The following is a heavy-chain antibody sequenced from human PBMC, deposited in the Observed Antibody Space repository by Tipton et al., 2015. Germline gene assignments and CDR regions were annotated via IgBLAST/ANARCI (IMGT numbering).Heavy chain of an antibody. D-gene: IGHD1-26*01. V-gene: IGHV3-7*01. Sequence: SLRLSCAASGFTFSSSWMTWVRQGPGKGLEWVANINQDGSAQNYVDSVRGRFSISRDNAKNSLYLHMDSLTAEDTAVYYCGRSTGNYSGGNHWGQGTLVTVSS. CDR1: GFTFSSSW. J-gene: IGHJ4*02. CDR2: INQDGSAQ. CDR3: GRSTGNYSGGNH.